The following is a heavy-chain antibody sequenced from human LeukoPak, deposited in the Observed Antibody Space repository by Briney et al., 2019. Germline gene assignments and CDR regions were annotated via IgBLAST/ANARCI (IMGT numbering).Heavy chain of an antibody. CDR2: IYYSGST. D-gene: IGHD5-24*01. V-gene: IGHV4-59*08. CDR1: GGSISRYY. Sequence: KPSETLSLTCTVSGGSISRYYWRWSRQPPGKGLEWIWYIYYSGSTSYNPSLGSRVTILVDTSKNQFSLKLSSVTAADTAVYYCARHERDASLDHAFDIWGQGTMVTVSS. CDR3: ARHERDASLDHAFDI. J-gene: IGHJ3*02.